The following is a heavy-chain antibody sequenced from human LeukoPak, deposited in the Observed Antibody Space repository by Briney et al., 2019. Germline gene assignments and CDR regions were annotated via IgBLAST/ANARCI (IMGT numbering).Heavy chain of an antibody. CDR1: GYSFTSYG. CDR2: ISIYNGNT. CDR3: GRMIAEKWFDP. V-gene: IGHV1-18*01. J-gene: IGHJ5*02. Sequence: ASVKVSCKASGYSFTSYGISWVRQAPGQGLEWMGWISIYNGNTNYAQKLQGRVTLTTETSASTAYMELRSLRSDDTAVYYRGRMIAEKWFDPWGQGTLVTVSS. D-gene: IGHD3-22*01.